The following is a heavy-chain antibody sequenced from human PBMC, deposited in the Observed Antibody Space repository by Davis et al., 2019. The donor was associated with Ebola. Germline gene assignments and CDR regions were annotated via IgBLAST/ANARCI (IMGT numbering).Heavy chain of an antibody. V-gene: IGHV1-69*08. CDR3: AREVGYSYGFNAFDI. CDR1: GGTFSNYT. Sequence: SVKVSCKASGGTFSNYTFHWVRQAPGQGLEWMGRVIPILGTADYAQKFQGRVTITADESTSTAYMELSSLRSEDTAVYYCAREVGYSYGFNAFDIWGQGTMVTVSS. CDR2: VIPILGTA. D-gene: IGHD5-18*01. J-gene: IGHJ3*02.